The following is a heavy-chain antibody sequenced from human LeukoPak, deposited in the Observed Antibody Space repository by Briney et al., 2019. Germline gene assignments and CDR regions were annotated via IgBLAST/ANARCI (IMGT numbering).Heavy chain of an antibody. CDR2: IFPGDSDT. CDR1: GYSFTSYW. J-gene: IGHJ4*02. V-gene: IGHV5-51*01. D-gene: IGHD6-19*01. Sequence: GESLKISCKGSGYSFTSYWIGWVRQMPGKGLEWMGIIFPGDSDTRYSPSFLGEVTFSVDMSTATAYLEWSSLKASDSAMYFCARERPASSGWYTHWGQGTLVTVSS. CDR3: ARERPASSGWYTH.